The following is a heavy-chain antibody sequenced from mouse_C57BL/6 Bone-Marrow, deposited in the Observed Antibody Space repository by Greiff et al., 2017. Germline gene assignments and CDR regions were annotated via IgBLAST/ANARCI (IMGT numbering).Heavy chain of an antibody. D-gene: IGHD1-1*01. CDR1: GYTFTSYW. CDR3: ARRGYGSSYDWYFDV. CDR2: IDPSDSYT. Sequence: QVQLQQSGAELVMPGASVKLSCKASGYTFTSYWMHWVKQRPGQGLEWIVEIDPSDSYTNYNQKFKGKSTLTVDKSSSTAYMQLSSLTSEDSAVYYCARRGYGSSYDWYFDVWGTGTTVTVSS. V-gene: IGHV1-69*01. J-gene: IGHJ1*03.